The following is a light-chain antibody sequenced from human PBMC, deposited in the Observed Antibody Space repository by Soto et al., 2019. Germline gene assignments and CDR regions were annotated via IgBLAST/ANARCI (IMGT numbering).Light chain of an antibody. CDR1: QSISSW. CDR2: DAS. CDR3: QHYNSYSEA. J-gene: IGKJ1*01. V-gene: IGKV1-5*01. Sequence: PLSASVGDRVTITCRASQSISSWLAWYQQKPGKAPKLLIYDASSLESGVPSRFSGSGSGTEFTLTISSLQPDDFATYYCQHYNSYSEAFGQGTKVDIK.